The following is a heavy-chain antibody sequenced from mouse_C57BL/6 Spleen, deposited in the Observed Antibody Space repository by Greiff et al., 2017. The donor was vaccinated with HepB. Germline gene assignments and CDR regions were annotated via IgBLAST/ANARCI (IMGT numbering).Heavy chain of an antibody. CDR1: GYAFRSSW. CDR3: ARSRDSSGYLFAY. J-gene: IGHJ3*01. Sequence: QVQLQQSGPELVKPGASVKISCKASGYAFRSSWMNWVKQRPGKGLEWIGRMYPGDGDTNYNGKFKGKATLTADKSSSTAYMQLSSLTSEDSAVYFCARSRDSSGYLFAYWGQGTLVTVSA. V-gene: IGHV1-82*01. CDR2: MYPGDGDT. D-gene: IGHD3-2*02.